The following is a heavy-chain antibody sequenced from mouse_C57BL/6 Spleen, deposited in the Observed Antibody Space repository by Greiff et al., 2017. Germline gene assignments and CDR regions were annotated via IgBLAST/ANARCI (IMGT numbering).Heavy chain of an antibody. CDR3: TRRWGIYYDYDEGMDY. CDR1: GYTFTDYE. CDR2: IDPETGGT. Sequence: VQLQQSGAELVRPGASVTLSCKASGYTFTDYEMHWVKQTPVHGLEWIGAIDPETGGTAYNQKFKGKAILTADKSSSTAYMELRSLTSEDSAVYYCTRRWGIYYDYDEGMDYWGQGTSVTVSS. D-gene: IGHD2-4*01. J-gene: IGHJ4*01. V-gene: IGHV1-15*01.